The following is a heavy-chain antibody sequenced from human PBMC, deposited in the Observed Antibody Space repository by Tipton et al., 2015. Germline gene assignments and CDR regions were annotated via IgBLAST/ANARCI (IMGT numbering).Heavy chain of an antibody. CDR1: GFSVRSTY. CDR2: IYYSGVT. V-gene: IGHV4-59*08. J-gene: IGHJ4*02. CDR3: ARQVGATHFDY. Sequence: LRLSCAGSGFSVRSTYMSWVRQAPGKGLEWIGYIYYSGVTNYNPSLKSRVTISVDTSQNQFSLKLRSVTAGDTALYYCARQVGATHFDYWGQGTLVTVSS. D-gene: IGHD1-26*01.